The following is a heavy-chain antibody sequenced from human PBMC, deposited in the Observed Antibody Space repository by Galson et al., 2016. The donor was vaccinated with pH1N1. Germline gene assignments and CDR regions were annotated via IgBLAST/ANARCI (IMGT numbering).Heavy chain of an antibody. Sequence: TLSLTCTVSGGSISGDGNYWSWVRQVPGKGLEWIGYVHYSGNTNYNPSLMSRVFISVDTSMNQFYLRLSSVTAADTAVYYCAREDLVVGEGWDSGLDAWGQGTTVTVSS. CDR3: AREDLVVGEGWDSGLDA. CDR1: GGSISGDGNY. D-gene: IGHD2-21*01. CDR2: VHYSGNT. J-gene: IGHJ6*02. V-gene: IGHV4-31*03.